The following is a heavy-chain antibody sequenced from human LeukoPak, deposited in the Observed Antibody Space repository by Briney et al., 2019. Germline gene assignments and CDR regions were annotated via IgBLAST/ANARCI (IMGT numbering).Heavy chain of an antibody. CDR3: ARVMITFGGVIGSDAFDI. D-gene: IGHD3-16*02. CDR2: IYPGDSDT. CDR1: GYSFTSYW. V-gene: IGHV5-51*01. Sequence: GESLKISCKDSGYSFTSYWIGWVRQMPGKGLEWMGIIYPGDSDTRYSPSFQGQVTISADKSISTAYLQWSSLKASDTAMYYCARVMITFGGVIGSDAFDIWGQGTMVTVPS. J-gene: IGHJ3*02.